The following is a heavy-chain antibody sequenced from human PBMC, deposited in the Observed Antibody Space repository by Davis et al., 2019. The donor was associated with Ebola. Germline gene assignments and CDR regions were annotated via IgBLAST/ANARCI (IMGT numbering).Heavy chain of an antibody. CDR3: ASDREDQLLPFDY. CDR2: MSGSGRNT. J-gene: IGHJ4*02. Sequence: PGGSLRLSCAASGFTFSDYAMSWVRQAPGKGLEWVSGMSGSGRNTYYADSVKGRFTISRDNSKNTLYLQMNSLRAEGTAVYYCASDREDQLLPFDYWGQGTLVTVSS. D-gene: IGHD2-2*01. V-gene: IGHV3-23*01. CDR1: GFTFSDYA.